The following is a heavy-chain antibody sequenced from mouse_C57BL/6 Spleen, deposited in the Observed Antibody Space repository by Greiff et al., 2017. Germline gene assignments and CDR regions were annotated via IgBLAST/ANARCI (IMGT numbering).Heavy chain of an antibody. J-gene: IGHJ2*01. V-gene: IGHV2-2*01. CDR2: IWSGGST. Sequence: VKLMESGPGLVQPSQSLSITCTVSGFSLTSYGVHWVRQSPGKGLEWLGVIWSGGSTDYNAAFISRLSISKDNSKSQVFFKMNSLQADVTAIYYCARNFGYYGGSYDYFDYWGQGTTLTVSS. CDR3: ARNFGYYGGSYDYFDY. D-gene: IGHD1-1*01. CDR1: GFSLTSYG.